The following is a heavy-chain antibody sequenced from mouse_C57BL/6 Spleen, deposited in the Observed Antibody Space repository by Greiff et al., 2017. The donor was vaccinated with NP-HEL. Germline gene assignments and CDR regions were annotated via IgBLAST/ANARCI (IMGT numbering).Heavy chain of an antibody. J-gene: IGHJ2*01. CDR1: GFTFSSYA. Sequence: EVKVVESGEGLVKPGGSLKLSCAASGFTFSSYAMSWVRQTPEKRLEWVAYISSGGDYIYYADTVKGRFTISRDNARNTLYLQMSSLKSEDTAMYYCTRAPLYGSSYVYFDYWGQGTTLTVSS. V-gene: IGHV5-9-1*02. CDR3: TRAPLYGSSYVYFDY. CDR2: ISSGGDYI. D-gene: IGHD1-1*01.